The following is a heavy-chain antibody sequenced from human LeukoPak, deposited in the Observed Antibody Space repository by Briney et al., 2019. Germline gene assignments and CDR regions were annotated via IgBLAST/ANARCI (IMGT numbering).Heavy chain of an antibody. D-gene: IGHD4-11*01. V-gene: IGHV3-7*03. CDR2: IKQDGSEK. CDR1: GFTFSSYW. Sequence: GGSLRLSCAASGFTFSSYWMSWVRQAPGKGLEWVANIKQDGSEKYYVDSVKGRFTISRDNAKNSLYLQMNSLRAEDTAVYYCARRLGDYYYYGMDVWGEGTTVTVSS. CDR3: ARRLGDYYYYGMDV. J-gene: IGHJ6*02.